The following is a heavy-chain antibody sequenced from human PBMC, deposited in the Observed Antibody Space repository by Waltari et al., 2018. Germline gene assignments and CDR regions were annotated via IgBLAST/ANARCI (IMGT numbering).Heavy chain of an antibody. CDR3: AREVAGRGWFDP. D-gene: IGHD6-19*01. V-gene: IGHV1-2*04. CDR2: IKPNSGGT. CDR1: GYTFTGSY. Sequence: QVQLVQSGAEVKKPGASVKVSCKASGYTFTGSYMHWVRQAPGRGLEWMGCIKPNSGGTNYAQKVQGWVTMTRDTSSSTAYMELSRLRSDDTAVYYCAREVAGRGWFDPWGQGTLVTVSS. J-gene: IGHJ5*02.